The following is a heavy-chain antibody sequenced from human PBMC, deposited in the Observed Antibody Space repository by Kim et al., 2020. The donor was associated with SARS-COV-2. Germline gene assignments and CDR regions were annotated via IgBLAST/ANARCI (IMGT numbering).Heavy chain of an antibody. D-gene: IGHD3-22*01. V-gene: IGHV3-33*05. J-gene: IGHJ4*02. Sequence: GGSLRLSCAASGFTFSSYGMHWVRQAPGKGLEWVAVISYDGSNKYYADSVKGRFTISRDNSKNTLYLQMNSLRAEDTAVYYCARDAYYYDSSGYYSDYWGQATLVTVSS. CDR3: ARDAYYYDSSGYYSDY. CDR2: ISYDGSNK. CDR1: GFTFSSYG.